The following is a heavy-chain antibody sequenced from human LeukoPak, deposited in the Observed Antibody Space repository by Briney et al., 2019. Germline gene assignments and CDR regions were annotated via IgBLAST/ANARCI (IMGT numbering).Heavy chain of an antibody. V-gene: IGHV3-21*01. CDR3: ARARGYYYGSGNYIGY. CDR1: GFTFSSYS. CDR2: ISSSSSYI. Sequence: GGSLRLSCAASGFTFSSYSMNWVRQAPGKGLEWVSSISSSSSYIYYADSVKGRFTISRDNAKNSLYLQMNSLRAEDTAVYYCARARGYYYGSGNYIGYWGQGILVTVSS. D-gene: IGHD3-10*01. J-gene: IGHJ4*02.